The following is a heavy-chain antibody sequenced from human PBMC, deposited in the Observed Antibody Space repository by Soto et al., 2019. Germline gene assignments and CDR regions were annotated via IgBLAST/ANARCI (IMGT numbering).Heavy chain of an antibody. CDR1: GGTFSSYA. Sequence: SVKVSCKASGGTFSSYAISWVRQAPGQGLEWMGGIIPIFGTANYAQKFQGRVTITADESTSTAYMELSSLRSEDTAVYYCARDEYYYDSSGYYFVYYGMDVWGHGTTVTVSS. CDR2: IIPIFGTA. CDR3: ARDEYYYDSSGYYFVYYGMDV. D-gene: IGHD3-22*01. J-gene: IGHJ6*02. V-gene: IGHV1-69*13.